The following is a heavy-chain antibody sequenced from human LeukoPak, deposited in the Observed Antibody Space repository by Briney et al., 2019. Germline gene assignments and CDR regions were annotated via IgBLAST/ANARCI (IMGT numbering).Heavy chain of an antibody. Sequence: GGSLRLSCAASGFTFSSYGMHWVRQAPGKGLEWVAFIRYDGSNKYYADSVKGRFTISRDNSKNTLYLQMNSLRAEDTAVYYCAKERDTAMVTIDYWGQGTLVTVSP. V-gene: IGHV3-30*02. CDR3: AKERDTAMVTIDY. CDR1: GFTFSSYG. CDR2: IRYDGSNK. D-gene: IGHD5-18*01. J-gene: IGHJ4*02.